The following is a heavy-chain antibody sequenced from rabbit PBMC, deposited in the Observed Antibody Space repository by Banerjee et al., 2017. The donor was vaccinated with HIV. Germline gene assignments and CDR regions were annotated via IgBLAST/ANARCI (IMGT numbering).Heavy chain of an antibody. V-gene: IGHV1S7*01. Sequence: QSLEESGGDLVRPEGSLTLTCTASGFDFSSFYMSWVRQAPGKGLEWIGYIDPVFGTTYYASWVNGRFSFSRENTQNTVSLQLNSLTAADTATYFCAREAGSGNYWGIFGVWGPGTLVTVS. D-gene: IGHD8-1*01. CDR2: IDPVFGTT. J-gene: IGHJ4*01. CDR1: GFDFSSFY. CDR3: AREAGSGNYWGIFGV.